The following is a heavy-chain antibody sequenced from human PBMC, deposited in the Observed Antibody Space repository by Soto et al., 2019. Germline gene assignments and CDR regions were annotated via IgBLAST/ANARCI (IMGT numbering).Heavy chain of an antibody. J-gene: IGHJ4*02. CDR2: IWYDGSSK. V-gene: IGHV3-30*02. Sequence: GGSLRLSCEASGFTFSNFGMNWVRQAPGKGLEWVARIWYDGSSKYYVDSVKGRFTISRGNSKDTVYLQMNSLRDEDSAMFYCARSRSGAVADSFDFWGQGTLVTVSS. CDR1: GFTFSNFG. D-gene: IGHD3-10*01. CDR3: ARSRSGAVADSFDF.